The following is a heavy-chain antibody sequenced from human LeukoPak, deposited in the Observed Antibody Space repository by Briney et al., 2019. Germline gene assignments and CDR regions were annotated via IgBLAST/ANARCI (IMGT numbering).Heavy chain of an antibody. J-gene: IGHJ4*02. Sequence: SETLSLTCAVYGGSFSGYYWSWIRQPPGKGLEWIGEINHSGSTNYNPSLKSRVTISVDTSKNQFSLKLSSVTAADTAVYYCARVGGTRYCSGGSCYSLPGPIYWGQGTLVTVSS. V-gene: IGHV4-34*01. CDR3: ARVGGTRYCSGGSCYSLPGPIY. CDR2: INHSGST. D-gene: IGHD2-15*01. CDR1: GGSFSGYY.